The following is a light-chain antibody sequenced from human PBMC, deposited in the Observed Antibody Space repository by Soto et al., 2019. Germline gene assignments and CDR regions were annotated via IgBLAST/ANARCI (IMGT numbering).Light chain of an antibody. CDR1: QSVSSRN. Sequence: EMVLTQSPGTLSLSPGERATLSCRASQSVSSRNLAWYRQKPGQAPSLLIYCASNRATGIPDRFSGSGSETDFTLTISRLEPEDFSVYYCLRYGDSPPAYTFGQGTRLEIK. J-gene: IGKJ2*01. CDR2: CAS. V-gene: IGKV3-20*01. CDR3: LRYGDSPPAYT.